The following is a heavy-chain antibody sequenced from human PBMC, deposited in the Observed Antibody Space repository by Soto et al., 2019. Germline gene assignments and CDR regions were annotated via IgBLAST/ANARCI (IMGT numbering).Heavy chain of an antibody. D-gene: IGHD3-10*01. J-gene: IGHJ4*02. CDR3: VREFAPGSPNYDY. CDR2: FTRSGST. Sequence: EVQLLESAGGLVQPGGSLRLSCAASGFTFSNYAMGWVRQAPGKGLEWVSTFTRSGSTPYADSVRGRFTISRDNSKNTLYLQMDSLRAEDTAVSYCVREFAPGSPNYDYWGLGTLVTVSS. CDR1: GFTFSNYA. V-gene: IGHV3-23*01.